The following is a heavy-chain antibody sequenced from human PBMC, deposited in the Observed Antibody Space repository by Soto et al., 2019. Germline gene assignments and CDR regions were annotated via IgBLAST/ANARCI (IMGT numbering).Heavy chain of an antibody. CDR2: TSGSGGST. CDR1: GFTFSSYA. CDR3: AKGAPYYYGSGSYYNVGAFDI. J-gene: IGHJ3*02. V-gene: IGHV3-23*01. D-gene: IGHD3-10*01. Sequence: EVQLLESGGGLVQPGGSLRLSCAASGFTFSSYAMSWVRQAPGKGLEWVSATSGSGGSTYYADSVKGRFTISRDNSKNTLYLQMNSLRAEDTAVYYCAKGAPYYYGSGSYYNVGAFDIWGQGTMVTVSS.